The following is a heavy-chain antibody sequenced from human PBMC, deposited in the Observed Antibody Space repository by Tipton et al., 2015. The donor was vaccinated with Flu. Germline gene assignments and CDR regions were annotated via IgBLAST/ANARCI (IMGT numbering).Heavy chain of an antibody. Sequence: TLSLTCAVSGGSISSSNWWSWVRQPPGKGLEWIGEIYYSGSTNYNPSLKSRVTISVDTSKNQFSLKLSSVTAADTAVYYCARVDSSGYYPGHWGQGTLVTVSS. CDR1: GGSISSSNW. D-gene: IGHD3-22*01. CDR3: ARVDSSGYYPGH. J-gene: IGHJ4*02. V-gene: IGHV4-4*02. CDR2: IYYSGST.